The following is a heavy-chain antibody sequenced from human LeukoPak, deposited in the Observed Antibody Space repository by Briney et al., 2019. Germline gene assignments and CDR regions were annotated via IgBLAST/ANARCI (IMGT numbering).Heavy chain of an antibody. CDR3: ARDPLSNSLGARWFDP. CDR2: ISYDGNNK. Sequence: PGGSLRLSCVASGFTFSNYVMHWVRQAPGKGLEWVAVISYDGNNKYYADSVKGRFTISRDNSKNTLYLQMNSLRAEDTAFYYCARDPLSNSLGARWFDPWGQGTLVTVSS. J-gene: IGHJ5*02. D-gene: IGHD3-16*01. CDR1: GFTFSNYV. V-gene: IGHV3-30-3*01.